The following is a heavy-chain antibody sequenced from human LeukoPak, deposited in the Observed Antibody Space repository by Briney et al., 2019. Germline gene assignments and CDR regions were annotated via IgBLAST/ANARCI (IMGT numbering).Heavy chain of an antibody. CDR2: ISYDGSNK. V-gene: IGHV3-30*03. J-gene: IGHJ4*02. CDR3: AGGSYYRILNFDY. Sequence: GGSLRLSCAASGFTFSSYGMHWVRQAPGKGLEWVAVISYDGSNKYYADSVKGRFTISRDNSKNTLYLQMNSLRAEDTAVYYCAGGSYYRILNFDYWGQGTLVTVSS. CDR1: GFTFSSYG. D-gene: IGHD1-26*01.